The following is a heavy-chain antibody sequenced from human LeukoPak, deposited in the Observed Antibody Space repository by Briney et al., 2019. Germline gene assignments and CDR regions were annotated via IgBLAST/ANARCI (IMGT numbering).Heavy chain of an antibody. D-gene: IGHD3-16*01. CDR2: ISSSSYI. CDR1: GFTLRRYT. J-gene: IGHJ4*02. V-gene: IGHV3-21*01. Sequence: GGSLRLSCAASGFTLRRYTMNWVRQAPGKGLEWVLCISSSSYIYYADSVKGRFTISRDNARNSLYLQMNSLRAEDTAVYYCARDCPPYVWGSPTSDYWGQGTLVTVSS. CDR3: ARDCPPYVWGSPTSDY.